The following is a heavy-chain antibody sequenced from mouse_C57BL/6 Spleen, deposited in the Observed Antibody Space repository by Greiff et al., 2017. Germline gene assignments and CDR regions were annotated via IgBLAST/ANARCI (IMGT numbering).Heavy chain of an antibody. CDR1: GFTFSSYA. CDR2: ISDGGSYT. Sequence: EVMLVESGGGLVKPGGSLKLSCAASGFTFSSYAMSWVRQTPEKRLEWVATISDGGSYTYYPDNVKGRFTISRDNAKNNLYLQMSHLKSEDTAMYYCARGRTTVVAQLDYWGQGTTLTVSS. CDR3: ARGRTTVVAQLDY. V-gene: IGHV5-4*03. J-gene: IGHJ2*01. D-gene: IGHD1-1*01.